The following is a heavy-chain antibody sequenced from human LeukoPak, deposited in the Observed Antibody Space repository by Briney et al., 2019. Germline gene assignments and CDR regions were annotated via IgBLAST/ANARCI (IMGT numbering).Heavy chain of an antibody. CDR3: ASGSDDGGIVVVPAATDNWFDP. D-gene: IGHD2-2*01. CDR2: IYYSGNT. Sequence: SETLSLTCTVSGGSISSSSYYWGWIRQPPGKGLEWIGSIYYSGNTYYNPSLKSRVTISVDTSKNQFSLKLSSVTAADTAVYYCASGSDDGGIVVVPAATDNWFDPWGQGTLVTVSS. J-gene: IGHJ5*02. V-gene: IGHV4-39*07. CDR1: GGSISSSSYY.